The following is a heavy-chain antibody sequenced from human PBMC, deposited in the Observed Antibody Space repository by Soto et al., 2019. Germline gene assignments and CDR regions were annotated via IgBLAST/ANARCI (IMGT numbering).Heavy chain of an antibody. CDR3: ARPNGYYCYSGMDV. V-gene: IGHV5-10-1*01. CDR1: GYSFTSYW. D-gene: IGHD2-8*01. CDR2: IDPSDSYT. J-gene: IGHJ6*02. Sequence: GESLKISCQGSGYSFTSYWMSWVRQLPGKGLEWMGRIDPSDSYTNYSPSFQGHVTISADKSISTAYMQWSSLKASDTAMYYCARPNGYYCYSGMDVWGQGTTVTVSS.